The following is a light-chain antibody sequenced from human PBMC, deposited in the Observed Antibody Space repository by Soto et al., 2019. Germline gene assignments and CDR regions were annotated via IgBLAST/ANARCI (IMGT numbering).Light chain of an antibody. J-gene: IGKJ1*01. CDR3: QQYGNSPWT. CDR1: QSVSSSY. CDR2: GAS. V-gene: IGKV3-20*01. Sequence: EIVLTQTPGTLSLSPGARATLSCRASQSVSSSYLAWYQQKPDQAPRLLIYGASSRATGIPDRFRGSGSGTDFTLSISRLDPEDFAVYYCQQYGNSPWTFGQGNKVDIK.